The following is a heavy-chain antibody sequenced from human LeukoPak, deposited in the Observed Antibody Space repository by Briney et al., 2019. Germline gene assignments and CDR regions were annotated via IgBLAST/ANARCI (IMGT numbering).Heavy chain of an antibody. J-gene: IGHJ3*02. CDR3: AKDRGRYPDAFDI. Sequence: GGSLRLSCAASGFTFSSYAMSWVRQTPGKGLEWVSGISGGGGSTYYADSVKGRFTISRDNSKNTLYLQMNGLRAEDTAIYYCAKDRGRYPDAFDIWGQGTMVTVSS. CDR2: ISGGGGST. CDR1: GFTFSSYA. V-gene: IGHV3-23*01. D-gene: IGHD2-2*02.